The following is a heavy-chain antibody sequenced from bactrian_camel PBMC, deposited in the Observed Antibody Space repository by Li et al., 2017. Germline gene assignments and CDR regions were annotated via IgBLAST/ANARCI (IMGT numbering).Heavy chain of an antibody. Sequence: VQLVESGGGSVQAGGSLRLSCAASGSASSTNCIGWFRQAPGKEREGLAAVWLLQSRPYYADSVSGRFTISKDNSKNTLNLQMNSLKAEDTAMYNCAAASRHNFDSCRWNLLYGNKSWGQGTQVTVS. J-gene: IGHJ4*01. V-gene: IGHV3S63*01. CDR3: AAASRHNFDSCRWNLLYGNKS. D-gene: IGHD4*01. CDR2: VWLLQSRP. CDR1: GSASSTNC.